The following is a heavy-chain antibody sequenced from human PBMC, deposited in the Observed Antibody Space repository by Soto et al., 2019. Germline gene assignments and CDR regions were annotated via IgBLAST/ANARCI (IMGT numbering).Heavy chain of an antibody. D-gene: IGHD3-10*01. J-gene: IGHJ6*02. CDR1: GGSISSSSYY. CDR3: ASLYGSGSYYNTYYYYYYGMDV. V-gene: IGHV4-39*01. Sequence: SETLSLTCTVSGGSISSSSYYWGWIRQPPGKGLEWIGSIYYSGSTYYNPSLKSRVTISVDTSKNQFSLKLSSVTAADTAVYYCASLYGSGSYYNTYYYYYYGMDVWGQGTTVTVSS. CDR2: IYYSGST.